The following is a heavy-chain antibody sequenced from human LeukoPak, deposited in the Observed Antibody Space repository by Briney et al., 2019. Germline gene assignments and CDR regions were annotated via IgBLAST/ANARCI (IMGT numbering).Heavy chain of an antibody. V-gene: IGHV4-59*08. CDR2: IYYSGST. CDR1: GGSISSYY. J-gene: IGHJ6*03. D-gene: IGHD2-2*01. CDR3: ARGDCSSTICYSPMDV. Sequence: SETLSLTCTVSGGSISSYYWSWIRQPPGKGLEWIGYIYYSGSTNYNPSLKSRVTISVDTSKNQFSLKLSSVTAADTAVYYCARGDCSSTICYSPMDVWGKGTTVTVSS.